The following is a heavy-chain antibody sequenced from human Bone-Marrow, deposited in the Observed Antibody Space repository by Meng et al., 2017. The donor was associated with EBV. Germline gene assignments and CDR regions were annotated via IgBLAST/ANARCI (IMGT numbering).Heavy chain of an antibody. CDR2: FLPTLGAP. J-gene: IGHJ4*02. CDR3: ASESGRGYTPDY. Sequence: QVQLVHFAAEVKKPGSSVKVSCKTSGGPFRNYAVSWVRQAPGQGLEWLGGFLPTLGAPNYAQKFHGRVTITADESTSTHYMDLSSLRSDDTAVYYCASESGRGYTPDYWGQGTLVTVSS. CDR1: GGPFRNYA. D-gene: IGHD3-10*01. V-gene: IGHV1-69*01.